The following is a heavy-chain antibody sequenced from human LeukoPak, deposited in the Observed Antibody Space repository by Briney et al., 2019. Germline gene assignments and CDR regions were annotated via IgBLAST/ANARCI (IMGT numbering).Heavy chain of an antibody. CDR3: ARGSRFGVVERDAFDI. J-gene: IGHJ3*02. CDR1: GFTFSSYG. Sequence: GGSLRLSCAASGFTFSSYGMHWVRQAPGKGLEWVAFIRYDGSNKYYADSVKGRFTISRDNAKNSLYLQVNSLRAEDTAVYYCARGSRFGVVERDAFDIWGLGTMVTVSS. CDR2: IRYDGSNK. V-gene: IGHV3-30*02. D-gene: IGHD3-3*01.